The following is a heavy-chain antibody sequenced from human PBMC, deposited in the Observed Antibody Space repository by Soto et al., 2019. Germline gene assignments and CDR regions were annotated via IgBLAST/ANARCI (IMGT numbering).Heavy chain of an antibody. CDR1: GFTFSNYI. CDR3: ARGIVPAAYYYGMDV. V-gene: IGHV3-48*01. D-gene: IGHD2-2*01. J-gene: IGHJ6*02. Sequence: PGGSLRLSCAASGFTFSNYIMNWVRQAPGKGLEWVSYISSSSGVIYYADSVKGRFTISRDNAKNSLYLQMNSLRAEDTAVYYCARGIVPAAYYYGMDVWDQGTTVTVSS. CDR2: ISSSSGVI.